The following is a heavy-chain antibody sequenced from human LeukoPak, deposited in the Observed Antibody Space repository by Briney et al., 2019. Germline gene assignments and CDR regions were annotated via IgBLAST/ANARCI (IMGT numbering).Heavy chain of an antibody. CDR3: ARFRTDYYDSSGNESTGHYFDY. D-gene: IGHD3-22*01. CDR2: INHSGST. V-gene: IGHV4-34*01. J-gene: IGHJ4*02. CDR1: GGSFSGYY. Sequence: SETLSLTCAVYGGSFSGYYWSWIRQPPGKGLEWIGEINHSGSTNYNPSLKSRVTISVDTSKNQFSLKLSSVTAADTAVYYCARFRTDYYDSSGNESTGHYFDYWGQGTLVTVSS.